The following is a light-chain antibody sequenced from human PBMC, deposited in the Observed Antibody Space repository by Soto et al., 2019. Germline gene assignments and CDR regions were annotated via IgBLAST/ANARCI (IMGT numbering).Light chain of an antibody. J-gene: IGKJ1*01. CDR1: QIISTR. Sequence: DIQMTHSPSTLSASVGDRVTISCGASQIISTRLAWFQQKPGKAPKLLIYDASSLEGGIPSRFSVSGAGTELTLAISSLQPDDFATYSCQQYNSYPCPFGPGTK. CDR2: DAS. CDR3: QQYNSYPCP. V-gene: IGKV1-5*01.